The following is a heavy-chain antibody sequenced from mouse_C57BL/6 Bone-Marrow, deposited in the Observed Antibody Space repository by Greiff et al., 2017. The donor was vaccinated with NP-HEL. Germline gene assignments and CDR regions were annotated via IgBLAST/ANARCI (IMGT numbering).Heavy chain of an antibody. J-gene: IGHJ3*01. Sequence: VQLQQPGAELVKPGASVKLSCKASGYTFTSYWMHWVKQRPGRGLAWNGRIDPNSGGTKYNEKFKSKATLTVDKPSSTAYMQLSSLTSEDSAVYYCARSTAQATGFAYWGQGTLVTVSA. D-gene: IGHD3-2*02. CDR3: ARSTAQATGFAY. CDR2: IDPNSGGT. CDR1: GYTFTSYW. V-gene: IGHV1-72*01.